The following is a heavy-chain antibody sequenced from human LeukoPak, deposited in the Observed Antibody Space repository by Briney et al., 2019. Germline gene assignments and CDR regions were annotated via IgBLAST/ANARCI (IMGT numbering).Heavy chain of an antibody. Sequence: ASVKVSCKASGYTFTNYAIRWVRQAPGQRLEWLGWINAGNGNTRYSQNFQGRVTFTRDTSASTAYMELGSLRSEDTAMYYCAKEATMIVVARSYFDHWGPGTLVTVSS. J-gene: IGHJ4*02. D-gene: IGHD3-22*01. CDR2: INAGNGNT. CDR1: GYTFTNYA. V-gene: IGHV1-3*01. CDR3: AKEATMIVVARSYFDH.